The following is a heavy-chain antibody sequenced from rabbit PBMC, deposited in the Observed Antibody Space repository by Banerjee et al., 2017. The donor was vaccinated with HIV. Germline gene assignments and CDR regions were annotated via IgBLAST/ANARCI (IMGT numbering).Heavy chain of an antibody. CDR3: ARGFGADGSYFGL. CDR2: ISTGSGST. V-gene: IGHV1S45*01. CDR1: GFSFSSGYW. Sequence: QEHLEESGGDLVKPEGSLTLTCTASGFSFSSGYWMCWVRQAPGKGLEWIGCISTGSGSTYYASWAKGRFTISKTSSTTVTLQLNSLTAADTATNFCARGFGADGSYFGLWGPGTLVTVS. D-gene: IGHD8-1*01. J-gene: IGHJ4*01.